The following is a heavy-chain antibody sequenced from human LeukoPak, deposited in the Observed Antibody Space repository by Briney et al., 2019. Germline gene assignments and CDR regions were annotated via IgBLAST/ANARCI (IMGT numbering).Heavy chain of an antibody. Sequence: ASVTVSCKASGYTFTSYGISWVRQAPGQGLEWVGWISAYNGNANYAQKLQGRVTMTTDTSTSTAYMKLRSLRSEDTAVYYCARDHGGGYYAHDWGQGTLVTVSS. CDR3: ARDHGGGYYAHD. CDR2: ISAYNGNA. D-gene: IGHD3-22*01. V-gene: IGHV1-18*01. CDR1: GYTFTSYG. J-gene: IGHJ4*02.